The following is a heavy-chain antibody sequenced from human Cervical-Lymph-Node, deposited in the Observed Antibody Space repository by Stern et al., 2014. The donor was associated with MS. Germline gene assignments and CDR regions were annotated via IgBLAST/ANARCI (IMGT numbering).Heavy chain of an antibody. D-gene: IGHD5-12*01. V-gene: IGHV1-8*01. CDR1: GYTFTSYD. CDR2: MNPNSGNT. CDR3: ARGLDSGYEFDY. J-gene: IGHJ4*02. Sequence: QLQLVQPGAEVKKPGASVPVSCKASGYTFTSYDINWVRQATGPGLEWKGWMNPNSGNTGYAQKFQGRVTMTRNTSISTAYMELSSLRSEDTAVYYCARGLDSGYEFDYWGQGTLVTVSS.